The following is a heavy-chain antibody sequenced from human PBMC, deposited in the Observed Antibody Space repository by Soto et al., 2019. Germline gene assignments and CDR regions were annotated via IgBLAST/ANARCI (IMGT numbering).Heavy chain of an antibody. CDR2: ILSSGST. D-gene: IGHD6-13*01. CDR1: GGSVSSGSYY. Sequence: QVQLQESGPELVKPSETLSLTCTVSGGSVSSGSYYWTWIRQSPGKGLEWMGYILSSGSTDYNPSLKSRVTLSVDTSKNEFSLKLRSVTAADTAVYYCARQRIAAAQYYFDYWGQGMLVTVSS. CDR3: ARQRIAAAQYYFDY. V-gene: IGHV4-61*01. J-gene: IGHJ4*02.